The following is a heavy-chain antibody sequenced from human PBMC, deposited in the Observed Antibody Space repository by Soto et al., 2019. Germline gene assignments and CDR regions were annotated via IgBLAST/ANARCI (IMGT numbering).Heavy chain of an antibody. J-gene: IGHJ3*01. CDR3: ARGGNLAFHV. CDR2: IHSGGAT. CDR1: GFNVSSHY. Sequence: VRLVESGGGLIQPGGSLRISCAASGFNVSSHYISWVRQAPGKGLEWLCIIHSGGATYYEDYVKDRLTISRDDPQNTLYLQMNSLRGEDTAVYYCARGGNLAFHVWGQGTMVTVSS. D-gene: IGHD4-4*01. V-gene: IGHV3-53*01.